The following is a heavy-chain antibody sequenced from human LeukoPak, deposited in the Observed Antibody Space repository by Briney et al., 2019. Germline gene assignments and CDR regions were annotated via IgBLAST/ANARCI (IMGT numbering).Heavy chain of an antibody. CDR1: GYTFTSYG. J-gene: IGHJ4*02. D-gene: IGHD3-3*01. CDR3: ARSITIFGSTIDY. Sequence: ASVKVSCKASGYTFTSYGISWVRQAPGQGLEWMGWISAYNGNTNYAQKFQGGVTITADESTSTAYMELSSLRSEDTAVYYCARSITIFGSTIDYWGQGTLVTVSS. V-gene: IGHV1-18*01. CDR2: ISAYNGNT.